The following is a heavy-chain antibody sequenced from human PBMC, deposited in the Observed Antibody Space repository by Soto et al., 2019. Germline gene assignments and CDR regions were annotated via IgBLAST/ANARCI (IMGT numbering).Heavy chain of an antibody. J-gene: IGHJ5*02. V-gene: IGHV3-7*03. CDR3: ARSRNLDP. CDR1: GFTFTSYW. CDR2: INHDGSEK. Sequence: GGSLRLSCAASGFTFTSYWMTWVRQAPGKGLEWVANINHDGSEKYYVDSVKGRFTISRDNAKNSLYLQLNSLRAEDSALYYCARSRNLDPWGQGTLVTVSS. D-gene: IGHD1-1*01.